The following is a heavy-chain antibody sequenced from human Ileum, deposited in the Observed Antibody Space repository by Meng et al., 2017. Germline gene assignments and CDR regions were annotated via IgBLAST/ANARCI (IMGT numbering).Heavy chain of an antibody. CDR3: AKPYYFDSSGYPPDY. V-gene: IGHV3-23*01. D-gene: IGHD3-22*01. Sequence: EVQLLESGVGLVQPGGSLSLSCAASGFTFSSYAMSWVRQAPGKGLEWVSGISGSGGGTYYADSVKGRFIISRDNSKNTLYLQVNSLRAEDTAVYYCAKPYYFDSSGYPPDYWGQGTLVTVSS. CDR2: ISGSGGGT. CDR1: GFTFSSYA. J-gene: IGHJ4*02.